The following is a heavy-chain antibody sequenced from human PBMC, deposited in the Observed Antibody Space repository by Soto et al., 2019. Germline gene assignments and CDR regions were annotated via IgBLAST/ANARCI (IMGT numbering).Heavy chain of an antibody. V-gene: IGHV3-23*01. CDR2: IAATGRNS. CDR3: AYRTGFDY. J-gene: IGHJ4*02. CDR1: GLNFNGYT. Sequence: PGGSLRLSCATSGLNFNGYTMSWVRQAPWQGLEWVSSIAATGRNSYYADSVKGRFTISRDNSKNTLYLQMNSLIADDTAVYYCAYRTGFDYWGQGALVTVSS.